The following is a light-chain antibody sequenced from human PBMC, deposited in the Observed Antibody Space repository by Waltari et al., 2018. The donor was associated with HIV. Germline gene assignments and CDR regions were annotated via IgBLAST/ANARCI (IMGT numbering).Light chain of an antibody. V-gene: IGLV1-36*01. CDR1: NSNIGNNA. J-gene: IGLJ1*01. Sequence: QSVLTQPPSVSEAPRQRVTIACSGSNSNIGNNAVNWYQHLPGKAPKLLIYYDNLLPSGVSDRFSGSKSGTSASLAISGLQSEDEADYYCVAWDDSLNGYVFGTGTKVTVL. CDR3: VAWDDSLNGYV. CDR2: YDN.